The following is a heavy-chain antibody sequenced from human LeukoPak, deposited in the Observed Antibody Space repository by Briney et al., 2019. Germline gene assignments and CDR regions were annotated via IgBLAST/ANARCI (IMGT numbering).Heavy chain of an antibody. CDR2: INPNSGGT. V-gene: IGHV1-2*02. Sequence: ASVKVSCKAPGYTFTGYYMHWVRQAPGQGLEWMGWINPNSGGTNYAQKFQGRVTMTRDTSISTAYMELSRLRSDDTAVYYCARERPTYYYDSSGYYGYYYYGMDVWGQGTTVTVSS. CDR1: GYTFTGYY. J-gene: IGHJ6*02. D-gene: IGHD3-22*01. CDR3: ARERPTYYYDSSGYYGYYYYGMDV.